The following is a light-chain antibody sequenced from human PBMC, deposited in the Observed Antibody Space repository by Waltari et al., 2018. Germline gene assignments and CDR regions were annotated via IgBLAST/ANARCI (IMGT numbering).Light chain of an antibody. CDR2: LAS. J-gene: IGKJ2*01. CDR3: MQALQSPDT. V-gene: IGKV2-28*01. Sequence: IVMTQSPLSLPVTPGEPASISCRSSQSLLHINGNTYLNWILQKPGQSPQLLIYLASNRGSGVPDRFSGSGSGTDFTLKISRVEAEDVGVYYCMQALQSPDTFGQGTKLEIK. CDR1: QSLLHINGNTY.